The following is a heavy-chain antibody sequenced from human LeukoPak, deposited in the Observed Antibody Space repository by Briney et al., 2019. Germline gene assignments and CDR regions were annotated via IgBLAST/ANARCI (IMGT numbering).Heavy chain of an antibody. CDR3: ARAGVYGDYSSSFDY. J-gene: IGHJ4*02. V-gene: IGHV1-2*02. CDR2: INPNSGGT. CDR1: GYTFTGYY. D-gene: IGHD4-17*01. Sequence: ASVKVSCKASGYTFTGYYMHWVRQAPGQGLEWMGWINPNSGGTNYAQKFQGRVTMTRDTSISTAYTELSRLRSDDTAVYYCARAGVYGDYSSSFDYWGQGTLVTVSS.